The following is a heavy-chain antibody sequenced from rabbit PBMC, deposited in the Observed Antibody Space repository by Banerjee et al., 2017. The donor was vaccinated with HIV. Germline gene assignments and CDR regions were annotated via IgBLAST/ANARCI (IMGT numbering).Heavy chain of an antibody. CDR2: IVAGNSGTT. J-gene: IGHJ4*01. CDR3: ARDRAGSGESSFNL. CDR1: GFDFSSYW. D-gene: IGHD4-2*01. V-gene: IGHV1S40*01. Sequence: QSLEESGGDLVKPGASLTLTCTASGFDFSSYWMCWVRQAPGKGLEWIACIVAGNSGTTYYASWAKGRFTVSKTSSTTVTLQMTSLTAADTATYFCARDRAGSGESSFNLWGQGTLVTVS.